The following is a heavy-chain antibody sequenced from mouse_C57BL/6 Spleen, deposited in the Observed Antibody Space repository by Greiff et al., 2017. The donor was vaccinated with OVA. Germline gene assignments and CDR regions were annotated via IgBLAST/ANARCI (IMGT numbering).Heavy chain of an antibody. CDR3: ARGDYGSIDY. D-gene: IGHD1-1*01. CDR2: IDPSDSYT. CDR1: GYTFTSYW. Sequence: VQLQQPGAELVRPGTSVKLSCKASGYTFTSYWMHWVKQRPGQGLEWIGVIDPSDSYTNYNQKFKGKATLTVDTSSSTAYMQLSSLTSEDSAVYYCARGDYGSIDYWGQGTTLTVSS. J-gene: IGHJ2*01. V-gene: IGHV1-59*01.